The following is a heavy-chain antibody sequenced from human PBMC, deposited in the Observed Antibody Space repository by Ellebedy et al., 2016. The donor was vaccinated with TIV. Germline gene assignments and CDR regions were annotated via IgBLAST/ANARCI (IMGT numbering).Heavy chain of an antibody. CDR2: IYTSGST. V-gene: IGHV4-4*07. J-gene: IGHJ4*02. CDR3: ARGDYCGGDCYYAIDY. D-gene: IGHD2-21*02. Sequence: SETLSLXCTVSGGSISSYYWSWIRQPAGKGLEWIGRIYTSGSTNYNPSLKSRVTMSVDTSKNQFSLKLSSVTAADTAVYYCARGDYCGGDCYYAIDYWGQGTLVTVSS. CDR1: GGSISSYY.